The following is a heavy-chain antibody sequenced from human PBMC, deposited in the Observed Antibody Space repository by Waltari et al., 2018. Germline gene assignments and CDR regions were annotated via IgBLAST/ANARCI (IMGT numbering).Heavy chain of an antibody. J-gene: IGHJ5*02. Sequence: EVQLVESGGGLVEPGGSLRLSCAASGFTFTNAWMSWVRQTPGEGLEWVGRIKRKIDERTTGYTAPVRGRYTISRDDSKNTLHLQMNSLKTEDTAVYYCTTDIRISNWFDPWGQGTLVTVSP. D-gene: IGHD2-15*01. CDR1: GFTFTNAW. CDR3: TTDIRISNWFDP. V-gene: IGHV3-15*01. CDR2: IKRKIDERTT.